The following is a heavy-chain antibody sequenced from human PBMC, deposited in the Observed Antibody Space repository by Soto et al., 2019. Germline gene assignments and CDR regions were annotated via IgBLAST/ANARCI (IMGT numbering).Heavy chain of an antibody. Sequence: QMQLVQSGPEVKKPGTSVKVSCKASGFTFTSSAMQWVRQARGQRLEWIGWIVVGSGNTNYEQKFQERVTITRDMSTSTAYMELSSLRSEDTAVYYCAATASSGYYRPDHDAFDIWGQGTMVTVSS. V-gene: IGHV1-58*02. D-gene: IGHD3-22*01. J-gene: IGHJ3*02. CDR2: IVVGSGNT. CDR3: AATASSGYYRPDHDAFDI. CDR1: GFTFTSSA.